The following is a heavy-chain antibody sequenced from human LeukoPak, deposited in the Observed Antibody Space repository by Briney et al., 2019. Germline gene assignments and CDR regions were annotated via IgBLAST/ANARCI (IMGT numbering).Heavy chain of an antibody. CDR1: GFAFSRYA. CDR2: IRCSGNST. CDR3: AKDLGGGSGCYDL. V-gene: IGHV3-23*01. Sequence: GGSLRLSCAASGFAFSRYAMTWVRQAPGKGLEWVSAIRCSGNSTYYPDSVKGGFSISRDNSKNTLFLQISSMRAEDTALYYCAKDLGGGSGCYDLWGRGTLVTVSS. J-gene: IGHJ2*01. D-gene: IGHD6-19*01.